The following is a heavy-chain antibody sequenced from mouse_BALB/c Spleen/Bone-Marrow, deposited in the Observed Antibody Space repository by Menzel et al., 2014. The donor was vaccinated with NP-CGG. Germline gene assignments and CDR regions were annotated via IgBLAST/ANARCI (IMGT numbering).Heavy chain of an antibody. Sequence: VKLVESGAELVKPGASVKLSCKASGYSFTRYYMYWVKQRPGQGLEWIGEINPSNGGTNFNEKFKSKATLTVDKSSSTAYMQFSSLTSGDSAVYYCTRSNYGYWYFDVWGAGTTVTVSS. J-gene: IGHJ1*01. CDR1: GYSFTRYY. CDR3: TRSNYGYWYFDV. V-gene: IGHV1S81*02. D-gene: IGHD1-1*01. CDR2: INPSNGGT.